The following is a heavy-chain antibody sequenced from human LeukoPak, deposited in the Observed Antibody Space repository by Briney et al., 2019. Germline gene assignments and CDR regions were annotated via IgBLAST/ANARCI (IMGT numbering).Heavy chain of an antibody. J-gene: IGHJ4*02. CDR1: GYSISSGYY. CDR3: ARGKNGRDGYNFWTLALDY. CDR2: IYHSGNT. V-gene: IGHV4-38-2*02. Sequence: PSETLSLTCTVSGYSISSGYYWGWIRQPPGKGLEWIGSIYHSGNTYYNPSLKSRVTISVDTSKNQFSLKLSSVTAADTAVYYCARGKNGRDGYNFWTLALDYWGQGTLVTVSS. D-gene: IGHD5-24*01.